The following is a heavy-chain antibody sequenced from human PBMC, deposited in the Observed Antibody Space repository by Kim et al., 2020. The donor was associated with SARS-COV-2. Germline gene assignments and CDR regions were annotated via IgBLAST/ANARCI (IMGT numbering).Heavy chain of an antibody. J-gene: IGHJ6*02. CDR2: MTGSGRGI. Sequence: GGSLRLSCAASGFTLKTYSMNWVRQAPGKGLEWISHMTGSGRGIFYTASVKGRFTISRDNTRNSLYLQMNSLRDDDTALYYCARDSGVAYSMEVWGLGTT. CDR3: ARDSGVAYSMEV. CDR1: GFTLKTYS. V-gene: IGHV3-48*02. D-gene: IGHD3-10*01.